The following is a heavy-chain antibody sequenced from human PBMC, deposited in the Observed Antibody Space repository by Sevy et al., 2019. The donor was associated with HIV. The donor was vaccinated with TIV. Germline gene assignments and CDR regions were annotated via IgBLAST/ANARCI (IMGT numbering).Heavy chain of an antibody. CDR3: AREAVYCTNGVCSHYGMDV. Sequence: GGSLRLSCAASGFTVSSNYMSWVRQAPGKGLEWVSVIYSGGSTYYADSVKGRFTISRDNSKNTLYLQMNSLRAEDTAVYYCAREAVYCTNGVCSHYGMDVWGQWTTVTVSS. CDR2: IYSGGST. CDR1: GFTVSSNY. D-gene: IGHD2-8*01. J-gene: IGHJ6*02. V-gene: IGHV3-53*01.